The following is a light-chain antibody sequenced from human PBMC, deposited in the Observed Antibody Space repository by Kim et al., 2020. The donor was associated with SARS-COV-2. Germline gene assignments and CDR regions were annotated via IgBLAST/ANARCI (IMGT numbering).Light chain of an antibody. J-gene: IGKJ1*01. CDR1: QSVNNY. CDR2: DAF. CDR3: QQYHVYWT. Sequence: DIQMTQSPSTLSASVGDRVTITCRASQSVNNYLAWYQQKPGRAPKVPIFDAFNLQSGVPSRFSGSRSGTEFTLTISSLQPDDFATYYCQQYHVYWTFGQGTKVDIK. V-gene: IGKV1-5*01.